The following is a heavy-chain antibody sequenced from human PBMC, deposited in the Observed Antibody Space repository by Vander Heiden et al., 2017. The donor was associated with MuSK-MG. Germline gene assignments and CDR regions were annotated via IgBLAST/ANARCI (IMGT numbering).Heavy chain of an antibody. Sequence: EVQLVESGGGLVQPGGSLRPACAACGFTVGSNYMSWVRQAPGKGLEWVSVIYSGGSTDYADSVKGRFTISRDNSQNTLYINLKSLRAEDTAVYDGARDPSGAFHIWGQGTMVTVSS. V-gene: IGHV3-66*01. CDR2: IYSGGST. J-gene: IGHJ3*02. CDR1: GFTVGSNY. CDR3: ARDPSGAFHI.